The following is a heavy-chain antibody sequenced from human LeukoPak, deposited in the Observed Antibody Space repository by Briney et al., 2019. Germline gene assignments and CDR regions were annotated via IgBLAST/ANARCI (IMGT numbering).Heavy chain of an antibody. J-gene: IGHJ4*02. V-gene: IGHV3-13*01. CDR1: GFTFSNYD. D-gene: IGHD6-19*01. Sequence: GGSLRHSCAASGFTFSNYDMHWVRQAPGKGLEWVSVIGTAGNTYYLGSVKGRFTISRENAKNSLFLQMNSLSAGDTAIYYCARSKSYSSGWTDFDYWGQGTLVTVSS. CDR3: ARSKSYSSGWTDFDY. CDR2: IGTAGNT.